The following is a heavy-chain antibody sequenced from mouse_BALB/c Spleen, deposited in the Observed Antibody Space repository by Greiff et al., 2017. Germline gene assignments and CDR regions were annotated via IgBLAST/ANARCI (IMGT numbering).Heavy chain of an antibody. CDR2: ISNGSSTI. V-gene: IGHV5-17*02. Sequence: EVKLVESGGGLVQPGGSRKLSCAASGFTFSSFGMHWVRQAPEKGLEWVGYISNGSSTINYADTVKGRSTISRDNPKNTLFLQMTSLRSEDTAMYYCARCGNYSMDYRGQGTSVTVSA. J-gene: IGHJ4*01. D-gene: IGHD2-1*01. CDR1: GFTFSSFG. CDR3: ARCGNYSMDY.